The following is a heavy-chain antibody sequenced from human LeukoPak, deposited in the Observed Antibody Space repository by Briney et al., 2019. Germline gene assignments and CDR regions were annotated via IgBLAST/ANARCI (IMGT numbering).Heavy chain of an antibody. D-gene: IGHD3-3*01. J-gene: IGHJ6*02. CDR2: SNAGNGNK. CDR3: ARATNTIFGVVMKDYYYYYGMDV. V-gene: IGHV1-3*01. Sequence: ASVKVSCKASGYTFTSYAMHWVRQAPGQRLEWMGWSNAGNGNKKYSQKFQGRVTITRDTSASTAYMELSGLRSEDTAVYYCARATNTIFGVVMKDYYYYYGMDVWGQGTTVTVSS. CDR1: GYTFTSYA.